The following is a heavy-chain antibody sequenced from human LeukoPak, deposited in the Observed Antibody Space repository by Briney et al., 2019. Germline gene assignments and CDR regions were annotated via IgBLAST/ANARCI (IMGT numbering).Heavy chain of an antibody. CDR1: GFTFSSYA. CDR3: ARDGVTYYYDSSGYLGAFDI. V-gene: IGHV3-30-3*01. J-gene: IGHJ3*02. D-gene: IGHD3-22*01. CDR2: ISYDGSNK. Sequence: PGGSLRLSCAASGFTFSSYAMHWVRQAPGKGLEWVAVISYDGSNKYYADSVKGRFTISRDNSKNTLYLQMNSLRAEDTAVYYCARDGVTYYYDSSGYLGAFDIWGQGTMVTVSS.